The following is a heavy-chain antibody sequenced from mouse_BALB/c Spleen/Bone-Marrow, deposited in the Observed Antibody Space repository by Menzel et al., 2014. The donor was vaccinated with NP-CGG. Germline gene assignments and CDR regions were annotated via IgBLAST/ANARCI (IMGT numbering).Heavy chain of an antibody. CDR1: GYAFSNYW. V-gene: IGHV1-80*01. CDR2: IYPGDGDT. D-gene: IGHD1-1*01. CDR3: ARRDGSTYYYAMDY. J-gene: IGHJ4*01. Sequence: QVQLQQSGAELVRPGSSVKISSKASGYAFSNYWVNWVKQRPGQGLEWIGQIYPGDGDTNYNGKFKGKATLTADKSSSTAYMQLSSLTSEDSAVYFCARRDGSTYYYAMDYWGQGTSVTVSS.